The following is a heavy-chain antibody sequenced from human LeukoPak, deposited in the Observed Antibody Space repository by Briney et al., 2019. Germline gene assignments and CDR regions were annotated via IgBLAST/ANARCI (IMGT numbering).Heavy chain of an antibody. V-gene: IGHV3-66*01. CDR2: TSSGGNT. J-gene: IGHJ4*02. D-gene: IGHD2-21*02. CDR1: GLTVSSSY. CDR3: ARDSTYCGSDCYFAY. Sequence: GGSLRLSCGALGLTVSSSYMSWVRKAPGKGLEWFSVTSSGGNTYFADFAKARLPISRDNSKNTLYLQMKSLIAEDTAVYYCARDSTYCGSDCYFAYWGQGTLVTVSS.